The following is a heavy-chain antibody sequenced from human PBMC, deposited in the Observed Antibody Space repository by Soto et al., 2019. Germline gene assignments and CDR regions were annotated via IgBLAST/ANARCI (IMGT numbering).Heavy chain of an antibody. Sequence: GGSLRLSCAASGFTFSSYSMNWVRQAPGKGLEWVSYISSHSSTLHYADSVRGRFTISRDNAGNSLYLQMNNLRDEDTAIYYCVRDGRRNLYLNWLDPWGQGTRVTVSS. CDR3: VRDGRRNLYLNWLDP. V-gene: IGHV3-48*02. CDR2: ISSHSSTL. J-gene: IGHJ5*02. CDR1: GFTFSSYS. D-gene: IGHD1-26*01.